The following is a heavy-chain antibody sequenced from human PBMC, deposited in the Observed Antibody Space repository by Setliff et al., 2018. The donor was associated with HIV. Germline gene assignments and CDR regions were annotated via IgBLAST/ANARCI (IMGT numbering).Heavy chain of an antibody. Sequence: GGSLRLSCAASGFTFSDYYMSWIRQAPGKGLEWVSYISSSGSTIYYADSVKGRFTISRDNAKNSLYLQMNSLRAEDTAVYYCAKDSTYYYGSGSSPLRPHYYYGMDVWGQGTTVTVSS. J-gene: IGHJ6*02. CDR2: ISSSGSTI. V-gene: IGHV3-11*01. CDR1: GFTFSDYY. D-gene: IGHD3-10*01. CDR3: AKDSTYYYGSGSSPLRPHYYYGMDV.